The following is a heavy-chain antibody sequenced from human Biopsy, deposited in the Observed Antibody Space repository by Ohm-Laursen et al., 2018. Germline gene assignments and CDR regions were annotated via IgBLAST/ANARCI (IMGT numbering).Heavy chain of an antibody. Sequence: GSSVKVSCNASGGTFINYAISWVRQAPGQGLEWMGGIIPMFGTANYAQMFQGRVTISADESTSTSYMELGSLTTEDTAIYYCARGPHSGSHSCFDYWGRGTLVTVSS. CDR2: IIPMFGTA. D-gene: IGHD1-26*01. CDR3: ARGPHSGSHSCFDY. V-gene: IGHV1-69*01. CDR1: GGTFINYA. J-gene: IGHJ4*02.